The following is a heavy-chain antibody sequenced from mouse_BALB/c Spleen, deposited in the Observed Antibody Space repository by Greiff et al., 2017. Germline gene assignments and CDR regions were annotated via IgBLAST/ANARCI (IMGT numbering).Heavy chain of an antibody. D-gene: IGHD1-1*01. Sequence: QVQLKESGPGLVAPSQSLSITCTVSGFSLTSYGVHWVRQPPGKGLEWLGVIWAGGSTNYNSALMSRLSISKDNSKSQVFLKMNSLQTDDTAMYYCADGYYYGSSYAMDYWGQGTSVTVSS. V-gene: IGHV2-9*02. CDR1: GFSLTSYG. CDR2: IWAGGST. J-gene: IGHJ4*01. CDR3: ADGYYYGSSYAMDY.